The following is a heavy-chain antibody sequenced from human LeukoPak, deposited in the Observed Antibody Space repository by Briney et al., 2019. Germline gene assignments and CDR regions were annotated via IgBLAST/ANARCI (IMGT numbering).Heavy chain of an antibody. CDR2: IYYSGST. J-gene: IGHJ4*02. CDR1: GGSISSYY. V-gene: IGHV4-59*01. Sequence: SETLSLTCTVSGGSISSYYWSWIRQPPGKGLEWIGYIYYSGSTNYNPSLKSRVTISVDTSKNQFSLKLSSVTAADTAVYYCARGRSRIVGATPKFDYWGQGTLVTVSS. CDR3: ARGRSRIVGATPKFDY. D-gene: IGHD1-26*01.